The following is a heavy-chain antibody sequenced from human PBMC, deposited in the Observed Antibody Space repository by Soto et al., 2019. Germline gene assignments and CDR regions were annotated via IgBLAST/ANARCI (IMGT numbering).Heavy chain of an antibody. V-gene: IGHV1-3*01. CDR1: GYTFTSYA. CDR2: INAGNGNT. D-gene: IGHD3-16*01. J-gene: IGHJ3*02. Sequence: ASVKVSCKASGYTFTSYAMHWVRQAPGQRLEWMGWINAGNGNTKYSQKFQGRVTVTRDTSASTAYMELRSLRSDDTAVYYCARAHLRWGSPFSPFDIWGQGTMVPVSS. CDR3: ARAHLRWGSPFSPFDI.